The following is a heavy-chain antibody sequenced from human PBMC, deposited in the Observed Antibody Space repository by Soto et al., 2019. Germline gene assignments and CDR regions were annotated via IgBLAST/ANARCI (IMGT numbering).Heavy chain of an antibody. V-gene: IGHV3-11*06. J-gene: IGHJ4*02. CDR2: ISSSSTYT. CDR1: GFTLSDYY. CDR3: AREDVDTTMVYFDY. Sequence: PGGSLRLSCAASGFTLSDYYMSWIRQAPGKGLEWVSDISSSSTYTNYADSVKGRFTISRDNAKKSPYLQMNSLRAEDTAVYYCAREDVDTTMVYFDYWGQGTLVTVSS. D-gene: IGHD5-18*01.